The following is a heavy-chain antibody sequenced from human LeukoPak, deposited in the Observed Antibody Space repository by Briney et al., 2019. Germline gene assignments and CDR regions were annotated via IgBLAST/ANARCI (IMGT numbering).Heavy chain of an antibody. CDR2: INPNSGGT. D-gene: IGHD4-17*01. CDR1: GYTFTGYY. J-gene: IGHJ5*02. CDR3: AREDYGDYVGWFDP. Sequence: ASVKVSCKASGYTFTGYYMHWVRQAPGQGLEWMGWINPNSGGTNYAQKFQGRVTMTTDTSTSTAYMELRSLRSDDTAVYYCAREDYGDYVGWFDPWGQGTLVTVSS. V-gene: IGHV1-2*02.